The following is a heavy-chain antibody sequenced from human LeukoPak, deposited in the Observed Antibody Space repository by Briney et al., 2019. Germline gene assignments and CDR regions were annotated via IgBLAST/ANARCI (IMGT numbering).Heavy chain of an antibody. J-gene: IGHJ4*02. CDR3: ARCPDYDFWSGYYIGPFDY. V-gene: IGHV1-18*01. D-gene: IGHD3-3*01. CDR1: GYTFTTYG. Sequence: ASVKVSCKASGYTFTTYGISWVRQAPGQGLEWMGWISPYNGNTNYAQKLQDRVTMTTDTSTSTAYMELRSLRSDDTAVYYCARCPDYDFWSGYYIGPFDYWGQGTLVTVSS. CDR2: ISPYNGNT.